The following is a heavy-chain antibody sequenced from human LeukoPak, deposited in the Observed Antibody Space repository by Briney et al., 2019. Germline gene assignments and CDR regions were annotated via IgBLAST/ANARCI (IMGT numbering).Heavy chain of an antibody. Sequence: VASVNVSCKASGGTFISYAISWVRQAPGQGLEWMGWINPNSGGTNYAQKFQGRVTITRDTSISTAYMELSRLRSDDTAVYYCASAGDYYDSLLDAFDIWGQGTMATVSS. CDR2: INPNSGGT. D-gene: IGHD3-22*01. V-gene: IGHV1-2*02. CDR3: ASAGDYYDSLLDAFDI. CDR1: GGTFISYA. J-gene: IGHJ3*02.